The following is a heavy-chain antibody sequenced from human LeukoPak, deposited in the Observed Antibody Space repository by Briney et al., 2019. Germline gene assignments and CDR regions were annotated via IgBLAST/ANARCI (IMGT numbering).Heavy chain of an antibody. CDR2: IYYSGST. Sequence: SETLSLTCTVSGGSISSYYWSWIRQPPGKGLEWIGYIYYSGSTNCNPSLKSRVTISVDTSKNQFSLKLGSVTAADTAVCYCARAVYCSGGSCYPGRYNWFDPWGQGTLVTVSS. V-gene: IGHV4-59*01. CDR1: GGSISSYY. J-gene: IGHJ5*02. CDR3: ARAVYCSGGSCYPGRYNWFDP. D-gene: IGHD2-15*01.